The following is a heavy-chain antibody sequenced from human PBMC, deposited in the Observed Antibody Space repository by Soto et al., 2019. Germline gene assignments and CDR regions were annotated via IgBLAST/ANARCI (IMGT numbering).Heavy chain of an antibody. CDR1: GVSVSSNSAA. D-gene: IGHD6-6*01. Sequence: QTLSLTFPITGVSVSSNSAAWNWIRQSPSRGLEWLGRTYYRSKWYNDYAISVKSRITINPDTSKNQFSLQLNSVTPEDTAVYYCARGDTSSFQGSLWFDPWGQGTLVTVSS. V-gene: IGHV6-1*01. CDR3: ARGDTSSFQGSLWFDP. CDR2: TYYRSKWYN. J-gene: IGHJ5*02.